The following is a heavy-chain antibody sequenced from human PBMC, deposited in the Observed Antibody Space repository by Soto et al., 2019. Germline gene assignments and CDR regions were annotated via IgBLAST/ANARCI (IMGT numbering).Heavy chain of an antibody. CDR2: AYYRGGT. Sequence: PSVTLSVTCPVSGLSVTSDSYWSWIRQAPGKGLEWIGYAYYRGGTRYNPPLKSRLTISVDTSKNQFSLSLSSVTPTDTAVYYCARDLGQGNTPAHNYVDFWGQGSLVSVSS. D-gene: IGHD3-16*01. CDR1: GLSVTSDSY. J-gene: IGHJ4*02. V-gene: IGHV4-61*01. CDR3: ARDLGQGNTPAHNYVDF.